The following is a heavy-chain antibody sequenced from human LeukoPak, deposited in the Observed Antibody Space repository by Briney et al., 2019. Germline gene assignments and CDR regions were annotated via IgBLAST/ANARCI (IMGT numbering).Heavy chain of an antibody. V-gene: IGHV3-11*01. D-gene: IGHD4-17*01. CDR1: GFTFSDYY. CDR2: ISSSGSTI. J-gene: IGHJ6*02. CDR3: ARGEEGGTTDYYYYGMDV. Sequence: SGGSLRLSCAASGFTFSDYYMSWIRQAPGKGLEWVSYISSSGSTIYYADSVKGRFTISRDNAKNSLYLQMNSLRAEDTAVYYCARGEEGGTTDYYYYGMDVWGQGTTVTVSS.